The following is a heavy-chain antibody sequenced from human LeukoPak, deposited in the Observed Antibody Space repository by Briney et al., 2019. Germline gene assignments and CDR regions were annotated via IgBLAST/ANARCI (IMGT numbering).Heavy chain of an antibody. CDR3: AKDHHCSSTSCYANRFDP. V-gene: IGHV3-33*06. D-gene: IGHD2-2*01. CDR1: GFTFSSYG. CDR2: IWYDGSNK. J-gene: IGHJ5*02. Sequence: GRSLRLSCAASGFTFSSYGMHWVRQAPGKGLEWVAVIWYDGSNKYYADSVRGRFTISRDNSKNTLYLQMNSLRAEDTAVYYCAKDHHCSSTSCYANRFDPWGQGTLVTVSS.